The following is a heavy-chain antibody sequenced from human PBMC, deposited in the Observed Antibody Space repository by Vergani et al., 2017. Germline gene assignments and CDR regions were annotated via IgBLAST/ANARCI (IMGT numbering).Heavy chain of an antibody. Sequence: QVQLQESGPGLVKPSETLSLTCTVSGGSISSYYWSWIRQPPGKGLEWIGYIYYSGSTNYNPSLKSRVTISVDTSKNQFSLKLSAVTAADTAVYYCARASACSLDYWGQGTLVTVSS. J-gene: IGHJ4*02. CDR3: ARASACSLDY. D-gene: IGHD2-15*01. CDR2: IYYSGST. CDR1: GGSISSYY. V-gene: IGHV4-59*01.